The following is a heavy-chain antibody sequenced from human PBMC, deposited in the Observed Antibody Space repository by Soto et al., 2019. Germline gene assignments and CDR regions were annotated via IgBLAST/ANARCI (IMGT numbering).Heavy chain of an antibody. D-gene: IGHD2-8*02. CDR1: GFSFDDYA. CDR2: ISWNSGTI. J-gene: IGHJ6*02. Sequence: GGSLRLSCAASGFSFDDYAMHWVRQAPGKGLEWVSGISWNSGTIGYADSVKGRFTISRDNAKNSLYLQMNSLRAEDTALFYCAKSTGGTANGMGVWGQGTTVTVSS. V-gene: IGHV3-9*01. CDR3: AKSTGGTANGMGV.